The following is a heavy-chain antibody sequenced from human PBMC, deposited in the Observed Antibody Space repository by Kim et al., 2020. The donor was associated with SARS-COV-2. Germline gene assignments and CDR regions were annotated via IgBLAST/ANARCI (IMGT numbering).Heavy chain of an antibody. V-gene: IGHV3-30*04. CDR1: GFTLNSYA. Sequence: GGSPRLSCAASGFTLNSYAMHWIRQAPGKGLEWVAVISYDGNKEYYVDSVKGRFTISRDNSKNTLSLRMDSLRVEDSAVYYCARDLAGWGHDAFDVWGQGTTVTVSS. D-gene: IGHD6-19*01. J-gene: IGHJ3*01. CDR2: ISYDGNKE. CDR3: ARDLAGWGHDAFDV.